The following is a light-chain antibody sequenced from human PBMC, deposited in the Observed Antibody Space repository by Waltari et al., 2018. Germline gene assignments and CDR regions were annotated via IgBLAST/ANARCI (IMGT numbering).Light chain of an antibody. J-gene: IGKJ1*01. CDR3: QNHERLPAT. V-gene: IGKV3-20*01. CDR2: GAS. Sequence: EVVLTQSPGTLSLSPGETATLSCRASQSIGRYLVWYQQKSGQAPRLLIYGASTRATGIPDRFSGCGSGTDFSLTISRLEAEDFAVYYCQNHERLPATFGQGTKVEIK. CDR1: QSIGRY.